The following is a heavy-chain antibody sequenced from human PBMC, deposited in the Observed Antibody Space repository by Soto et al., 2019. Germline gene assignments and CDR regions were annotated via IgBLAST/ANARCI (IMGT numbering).Heavy chain of an antibody. J-gene: IGHJ4*02. CDR2: ITGSGASS. Sequence: EVQLLESGGGLVQPGGSLRLSCAVSGFTFSSHAMSWVRQAPGKGLECVSSITGSGASSYYADSVKGRFTISRDKSKNTLYLQMNSLRAEDTAVYYCAKELQFSGWLSAQTFDYWGQGTQVTVSS. CDR1: GFTFSSHA. D-gene: IGHD6-19*01. CDR3: AKELQFSGWLSAQTFDY. V-gene: IGHV3-23*01.